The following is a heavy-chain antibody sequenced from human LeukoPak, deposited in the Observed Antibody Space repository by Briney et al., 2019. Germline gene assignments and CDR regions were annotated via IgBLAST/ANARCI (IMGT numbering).Heavy chain of an antibody. CDR3: ARDRTWYSSSWPDADAFDI. D-gene: IGHD6-13*01. Sequence: ASVKVSCKASGYTFTGYYMHWVRQAPGQGLEWMGIINPSGGSTSYAQKFQGRVTMTRDMSTSTVYMELSSLRSEDTAVYYCARDRTWYSSSWPDADAFDIWGQGTMVTVSS. CDR1: GYTFTGYY. CDR2: INPSGGST. V-gene: IGHV1-46*01. J-gene: IGHJ3*02.